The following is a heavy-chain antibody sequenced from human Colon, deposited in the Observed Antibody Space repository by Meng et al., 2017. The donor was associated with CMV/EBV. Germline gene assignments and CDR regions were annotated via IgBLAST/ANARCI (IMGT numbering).Heavy chain of an antibody. V-gene: IGHV4-39*07. J-gene: IGHJ3*02. Sequence: SETLSLTCTVSGGSISSSSYYWGWIRQPPGKGLEWIGSIYYSGSTYYNPSLKSRVTISVDTSKNQFSLKLSPVTAADTAVYYCARRVKKWELPDAFDIWGQGTMVTVSS. D-gene: IGHD1-26*01. CDR3: ARRVKKWELPDAFDI. CDR2: IYYSGST. CDR1: GGSISSSSYY.